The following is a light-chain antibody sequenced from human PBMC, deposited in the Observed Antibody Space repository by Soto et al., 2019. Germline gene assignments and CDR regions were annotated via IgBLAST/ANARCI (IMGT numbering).Light chain of an antibody. Sequence: DIQMTQSPSTLSASVGDRVTITCRASQSISSWLAWYQQRPGKAPKLLIYKASTLESGVPSRFSGRGSGTEFTLTISSLHPDDFAICYCQQYKSHSGYTFAQATKLEI. CDR2: KAS. V-gene: IGKV1-5*03. J-gene: IGKJ2*01. CDR1: QSISSW. CDR3: QQYKSHSGYT.